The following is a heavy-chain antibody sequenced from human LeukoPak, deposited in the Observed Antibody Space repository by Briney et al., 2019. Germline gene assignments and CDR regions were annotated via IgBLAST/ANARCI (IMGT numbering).Heavy chain of an antibody. J-gene: IGHJ6*02. CDR2: TDEAGSAK. CDR1: GFTFSTYW. Sequence: PGGSLRLSCAASGFTFSTYWMTWVRQAPGKGLEWVATTDEAGSAKYYVDSVKGRFTISRDNAKNSLYLQMNSLRAEDTAVYYCARYFGPGSGRLAVWGQGTTVTVSS. V-gene: IGHV3-7*01. CDR3: ARYFGPGSGRLAV. D-gene: IGHD3-10*01.